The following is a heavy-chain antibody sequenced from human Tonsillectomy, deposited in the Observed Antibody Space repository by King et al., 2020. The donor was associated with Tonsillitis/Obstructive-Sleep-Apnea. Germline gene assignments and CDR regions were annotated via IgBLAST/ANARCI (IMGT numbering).Heavy chain of an antibody. J-gene: IGHJ4*02. Sequence: VQLVESGAEVKKPGASVKVSCKASGYTFTGYYMHWVRQAPGQGLEWMGRINPNSGGTNYAQKFQGRVTMTRDTSISTAYMGLSRLRSDDTAVYYCARAEGYDYIWGSYRLFDYWGQGTLVTVSS. D-gene: IGHD3-16*02. CDR1: GYTFTGYY. CDR3: ARAEGYDYIWGSYRLFDY. V-gene: IGHV1-2*06. CDR2: INPNSGGT.